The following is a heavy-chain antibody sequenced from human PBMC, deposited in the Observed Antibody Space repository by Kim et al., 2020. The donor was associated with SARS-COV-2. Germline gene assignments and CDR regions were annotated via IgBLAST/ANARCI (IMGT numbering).Heavy chain of an antibody. V-gene: IGHV1-3*01. D-gene: IGHD3-3*01. CDR1: GYTFTRYL. CDR2: INPGIGDT. CDR3: ARGIWSGYYSIGY. J-gene: IGHJ4*02. Sequence: ASVKVSCKASGYTFTRYLMHWVRQAPGQRLEWMGWINPGIGDTKYSQKFQGRVTFTRDTSASTAYMELSSLRSEDTAVYYCARGIWSGYYSIGYWGEGTLVSDSP.